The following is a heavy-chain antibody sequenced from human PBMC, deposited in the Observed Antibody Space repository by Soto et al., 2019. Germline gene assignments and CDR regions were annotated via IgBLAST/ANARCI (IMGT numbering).Heavy chain of an antibody. Sequence: SETLFLTCIFSGCSVSSGSYYWSWIRQPPGKGLEWIGYIYYSGSTNYNPSLKSRVTISVDRPNNQFSLKLRSVTAADTAIYYCAGDIRSGSYRFDYWGQGTLVTVSS. CDR3: AGDIRSGSYRFDY. CDR2: IYYSGST. V-gene: IGHV4-61*01. J-gene: IGHJ4*02. D-gene: IGHD1-26*01. CDR1: GCSVSSGSYY.